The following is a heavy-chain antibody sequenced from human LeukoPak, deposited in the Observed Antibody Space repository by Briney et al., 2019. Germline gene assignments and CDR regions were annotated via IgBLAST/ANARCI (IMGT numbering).Heavy chain of an antibody. D-gene: IGHD6-13*01. Sequence: PSETLSLTCSVSGGSISSHYWNWIRQSPGKGLEWIAYIYYSGSTNYNPSLKSRVTISIDTSKNQFSLKLSSVTAADTAVYYCARGDYSSSWYEYNWFDPWGQGTLVTVSS. V-gene: IGHV4-59*08. J-gene: IGHJ5*02. CDR3: ARGDYSSSWYEYNWFDP. CDR2: IYYSGST. CDR1: GGSISSHY.